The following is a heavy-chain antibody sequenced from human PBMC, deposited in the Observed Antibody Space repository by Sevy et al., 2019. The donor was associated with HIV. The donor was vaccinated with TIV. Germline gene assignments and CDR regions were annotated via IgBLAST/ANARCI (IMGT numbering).Heavy chain of an antibody. V-gene: IGHV3-21*01. CDR3: ARDSDGNFHMDV. Sequence: GGSLRLSCAASGFTFSSYSINWVRLAPGKGLEWVSSISTNHIYYADSVTGRFTISRAIAQNLLYMQMNSLRAEDTAGYFCARDSDGNFHMDVWGKGTTVTVSS. CDR1: GFTFSSYS. CDR2: ISTNHI. J-gene: IGHJ6*03.